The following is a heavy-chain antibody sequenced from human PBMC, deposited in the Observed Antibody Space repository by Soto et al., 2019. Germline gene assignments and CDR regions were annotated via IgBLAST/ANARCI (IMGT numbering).Heavy chain of an antibody. Sequence: PGRSLRLSCAASAFTFSSYVMNWVRQAPGKGLEWVSSISSSSSYIYYADSVKGRFTISRDNARNSLYLQMNSLRAEDTAVYYCARDPKTTASGYAYFDFWGQRALVTVSS. CDR1: AFTFSSYV. J-gene: IGHJ4*02. CDR3: ARDPKTTASGYAYFDF. CDR2: ISSSSSYI. V-gene: IGHV3-21*01. D-gene: IGHD5-12*01.